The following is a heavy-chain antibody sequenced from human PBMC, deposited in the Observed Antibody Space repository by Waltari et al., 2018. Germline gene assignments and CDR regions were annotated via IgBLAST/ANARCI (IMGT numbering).Heavy chain of an antibody. J-gene: IGHJ2*01. CDR2: IYYRWGT. CDR3: ARDWGYDILTGYYKGWYFDL. V-gene: IGHV4-59*01. Sequence: QVQLQESGPGLVKPSETLSLTCTVSGGSISSYYWSWIRQPPGKGLEWIGYIYYRWGTTTIPSLKSRVTISVDTSQNQFSLKLRSVTAADTALYYCARDWGYDILTGYYKGWYFDLWGRGTLVTVSS. CDR1: GGSISSYY. D-gene: IGHD3-9*01.